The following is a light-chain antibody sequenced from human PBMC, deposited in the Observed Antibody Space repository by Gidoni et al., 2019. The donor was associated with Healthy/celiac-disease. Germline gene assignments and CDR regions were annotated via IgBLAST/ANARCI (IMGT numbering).Light chain of an antibody. J-gene: IGKJ1*01. CDR1: QSISSY. Sequence: DIQMTQYPSSLSASVGDRVTITCRASQSISSYLNWYQQKPGKAPKLLIFAASSLQSGVPSRFSGSGSGRDFTLTISSLQPEDFATYYCQQSYSTPRTFGQGTKVEIK. CDR3: QQSYSTPRT. CDR2: AAS. V-gene: IGKV1-39*01.